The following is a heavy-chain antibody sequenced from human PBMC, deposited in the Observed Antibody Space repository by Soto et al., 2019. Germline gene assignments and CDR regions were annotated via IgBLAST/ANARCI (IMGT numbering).Heavy chain of an antibody. CDR1: GDSITSIYH. CDR2: IYHSGTT. CDR3: ARGHAATASI. D-gene: IGHD6-25*01. V-gene: IGHV4-38-2*01. J-gene: IGHJ4*02. Sequence: SEILSLACAVSGDSITSIYHWAWIRQTPGRGLEWVASIYHSGTTYYNPSLKSRVSISIDKFNNLFSLTLTSVTAADTAVYFCARGHAATASIWGRGTLVTVSS.